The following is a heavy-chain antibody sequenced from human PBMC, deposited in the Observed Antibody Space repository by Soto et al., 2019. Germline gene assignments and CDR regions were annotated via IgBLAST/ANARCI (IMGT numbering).Heavy chain of an antibody. CDR1: RGAFIRYT. D-gene: IGHD3-22*01. J-gene: IGHJ4*02. V-gene: IGHV1-69*13. Sequence: SGQVCCKASRGAFIRYTITWVRQAPGQGLEWMGGITPMFGTPNYAQKFQGRVTITADESTSTAYMELSSLRSEDTAMYYCARDGTLYDSSAYYYLYWGQGTLVTVSS. CDR3: ARDGTLYDSSAYYYLY. CDR2: ITPMFGTP.